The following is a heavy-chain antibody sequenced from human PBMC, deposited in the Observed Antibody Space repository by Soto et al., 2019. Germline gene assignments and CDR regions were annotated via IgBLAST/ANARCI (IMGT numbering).Heavy chain of an antibody. V-gene: IGHV3-11*06. CDR3: ARVAVYDSSGYLARDAFDI. CDR2: ISSSSSYT. Sequence: QVQLVESVGGLVKPGGSLRLSCAASGFTFSDYYMSWIRQAPVKGLEWVSYISSSSSYTNYADSVKGRFTISRDNAKNSLYLQMNSLRAEDTAVYYCARVAVYDSSGYLARDAFDIWGKGTMVNVSS. J-gene: IGHJ3*02. D-gene: IGHD3-22*01. CDR1: GFTFSDYY.